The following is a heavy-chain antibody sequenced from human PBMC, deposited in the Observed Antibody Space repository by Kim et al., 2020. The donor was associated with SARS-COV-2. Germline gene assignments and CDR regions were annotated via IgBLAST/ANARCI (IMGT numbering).Heavy chain of an antibody. Sequence: GGSLRLSCAASGFTFSDYYMSWIRQAPGKGLEWVSYISSSSSYTNYADSVKGRFTISRDNAKNSLYLQMNSLRAEDTAVYYCARGVGAAQWLLRVWYYFDYWGQGTLVTVSS. CDR1: GFTFSDYY. CDR2: ISSSSSYT. V-gene: IGHV3-11*05. CDR3: ARGVGAAQWLLRVWYYFDY. J-gene: IGHJ4*02. D-gene: IGHD6-19*01.